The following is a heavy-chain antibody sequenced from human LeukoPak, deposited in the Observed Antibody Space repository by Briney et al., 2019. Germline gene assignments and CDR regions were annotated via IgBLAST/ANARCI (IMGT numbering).Heavy chain of an antibody. CDR3: ASSSGWTYIDY. Sequence: SETLSLTCTVSGASVSSGSYYWSWIRQPPGKGLEWIGYIYYSGSTNYNPSLKSRVTISVDTSKNQFSLKLSPVTAADTAVYYCASSSGWTYIDYWGQGTLVAVSS. CDR2: IYYSGST. D-gene: IGHD6-19*01. J-gene: IGHJ4*02. V-gene: IGHV4-61*01. CDR1: GASVSSGSYY.